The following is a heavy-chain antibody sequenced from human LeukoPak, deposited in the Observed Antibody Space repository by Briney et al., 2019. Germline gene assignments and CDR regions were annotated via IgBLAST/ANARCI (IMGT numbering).Heavy chain of an antibody. V-gene: IGHV3-23*01. J-gene: IGHJ4*02. D-gene: IGHD3-9*01. CDR2: ISGSGGST. CDR1: GFTFSSYA. Sequence: GGSLRLSCAASGFTFSSYAMSWVRQAPGKGLEWVSAISGSGGSTYYADSVKGRFTITRDNSKNTLYLQMNSLRAEDTAVYYCAKDPDILTGYYFDYWGQGTLVTVSS. CDR3: AKDPDILTGYYFDY.